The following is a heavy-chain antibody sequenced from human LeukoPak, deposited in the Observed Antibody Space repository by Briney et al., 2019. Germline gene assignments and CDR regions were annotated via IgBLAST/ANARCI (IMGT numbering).Heavy chain of an antibody. CDR2: ISGSGGST. Sequence: PGGSLRLSCAASGFTFSSYGMSWVRQAPGKGLEWVSAISGSGGSTYYADSVKGRFTISRDNSKNTLYLQMNSLRAEDTAVYYCANEELGDGYFDYWGQGTLVTVSS. CDR3: ANEELGDGYFDY. J-gene: IGHJ4*02. D-gene: IGHD3-10*01. CDR1: GFTFSSYG. V-gene: IGHV3-23*01.